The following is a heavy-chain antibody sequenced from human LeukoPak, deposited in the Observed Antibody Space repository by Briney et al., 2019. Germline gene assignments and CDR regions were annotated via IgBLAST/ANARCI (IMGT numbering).Heavy chain of an antibody. CDR3: ARGDRGDFDY. J-gene: IGHJ4*02. D-gene: IGHD3-10*01. CDR1: GFTFSSYA. Sequence: GGSLRLSCAASGFTFSSYAMHWVRQAPGKGLEWVAVISYDGSNKYYADSVKGRFTISRDNSKNTLYLQMNSLRAEDTAVYYCARGDRGDFDYWGQGTLVTVSS. CDR2: ISYDGSNK. V-gene: IGHV3-30-3*01.